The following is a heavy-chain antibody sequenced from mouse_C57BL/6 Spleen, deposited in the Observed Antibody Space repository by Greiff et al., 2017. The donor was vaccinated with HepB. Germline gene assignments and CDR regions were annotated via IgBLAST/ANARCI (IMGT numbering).Heavy chain of an antibody. J-gene: IGHJ1*03. Sequence: EVKLVESGGGLVKPGGSLKLSCAASGFTFSDYGMHWVRQAPEKGLEWVAYISSGSSTIYYADTVKGRFTISRDNAKNTLFLQMTSLRSEDTAMYYCARQGSSYNWYFDVWGTGTTVTVSS. D-gene: IGHD1-1*01. CDR3: ARQGSSYNWYFDV. V-gene: IGHV5-17*01. CDR1: GFTFSDYG. CDR2: ISSGSSTI.